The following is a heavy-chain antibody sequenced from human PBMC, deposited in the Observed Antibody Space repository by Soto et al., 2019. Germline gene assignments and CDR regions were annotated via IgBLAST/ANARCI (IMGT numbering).Heavy chain of an antibody. V-gene: IGHV5-51*01. Sequence: PGESLKISCNGSGYTFTSYWIGWVRQMPGKGLEWMGIIYPGDSDTRYSPSFQGQVTISADKSISTAYLQWSSLKASDAAMYYCARQHKGATDAFDIWGQGTMVTVSS. CDR3: ARQHKGATDAFDI. J-gene: IGHJ3*02. CDR2: IYPGDSDT. D-gene: IGHD1-26*01. CDR1: GYTFTSYW.